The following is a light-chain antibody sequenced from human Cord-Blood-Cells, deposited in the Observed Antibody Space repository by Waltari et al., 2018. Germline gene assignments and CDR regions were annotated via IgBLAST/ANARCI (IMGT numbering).Light chain of an antibody. CDR1: QGISSY. J-gene: IGKJ3*01. CDR3: QQYYSYPFT. V-gene: IGKV1-8*01. Sequence: AIRMTQSPSSFSASTGDRVPITCRASQGISSYLALYQQKPGKAPKLLIYAASTLQSGVPSRFSGSGSGTDFTLTSSCLQSEDFATYYCQQYYSYPFTFGPGTKVDIK. CDR2: AAS.